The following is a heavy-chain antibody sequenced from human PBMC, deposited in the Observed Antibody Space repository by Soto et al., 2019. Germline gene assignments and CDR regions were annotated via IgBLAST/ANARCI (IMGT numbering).Heavy chain of an antibody. CDR2: IYPGDSDT. Sequence: PGESLKISCKGSGYSFTSYWIGWVRQMPWKGLEWMGIIYPGDSDTRYSPSFQGQVTISADKSISTAYLQWSSLKASDTAMYYCARLGYSYGYPSHYYYGMDVWGQGTTVTVSS. CDR1: GYSFTSYW. CDR3: ARLGYSYGYPSHYYYGMDV. D-gene: IGHD5-18*01. V-gene: IGHV5-51*01. J-gene: IGHJ6*02.